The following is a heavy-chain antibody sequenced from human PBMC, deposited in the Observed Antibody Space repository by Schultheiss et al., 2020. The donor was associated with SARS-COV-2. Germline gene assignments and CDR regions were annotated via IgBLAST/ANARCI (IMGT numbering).Heavy chain of an antibody. CDR3: ARYYYDGTGDNWFDP. D-gene: IGHD3-10*01. CDR2: TYHSGDT. V-gene: IGHV4-30-4*01. Sequence: SETLSLTCTVSGDSVSSGDFYCSWIRQPPGKGLEWVGYTYHSGDTHYNPSLKSRATISVDKAKNRFSLQLSSVNAADTAVYYCARYYYDGTGDNWFDPWGQGIQVTVSS. J-gene: IGHJ5*02. CDR1: GDSVSSGDFY.